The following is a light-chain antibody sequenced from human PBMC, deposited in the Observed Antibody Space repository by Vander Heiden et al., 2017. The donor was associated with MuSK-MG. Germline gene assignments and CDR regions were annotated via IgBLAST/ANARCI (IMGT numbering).Light chain of an antibody. J-gene: IGKJ1*01. CDR1: HTIGSY. CDR2: AAS. V-gene: IGKV1-5*03. Sequence: DIQMTQSPSTLSASVGDRVTITCRASHTIGSYLAWYQQKPGKAPKLLVYAASSLETGVPSRFSGSEFGTEFTLTISSLQPDDFATYYCQQDSNTSSRTFGQGTKVEIK. CDR3: QQDSNTSSRT.